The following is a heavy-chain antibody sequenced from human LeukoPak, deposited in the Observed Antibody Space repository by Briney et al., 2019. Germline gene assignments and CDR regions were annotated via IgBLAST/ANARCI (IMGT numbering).Heavy chain of an antibody. Sequence: GGSLRLSCAASGFTFSNAWMSWVRQAPGKGLEWVGRIKSKTDGGTIDYAAPVKGRFTISRDDSKNTLYLQMNSLKTEDTAVYYCTTELLWFGDYFDYWGQGTLVTVSS. CDR3: TTELLWFGDYFDY. V-gene: IGHV3-15*01. J-gene: IGHJ4*02. CDR2: IKSKTDGGTI. D-gene: IGHD3-10*01. CDR1: GFTFSNAW.